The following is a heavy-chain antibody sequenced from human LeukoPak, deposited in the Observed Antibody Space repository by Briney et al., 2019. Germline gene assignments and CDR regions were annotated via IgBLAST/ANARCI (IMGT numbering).Heavy chain of an antibody. D-gene: IGHD3-3*01. V-gene: IGHV4-61*02. Sequence: SQTLSLTCTVSGGSISSGSYYWSWIRQPAGKGLEWIGRIYTSGSTNYNPSLKSRVTISVDTSKNQFSLKLSSVTAADTAVYYCARESLGDYYDFWSVLPLGHYYGRDVWGQGTTVTVSS. J-gene: IGHJ6*02. CDR2: IYTSGST. CDR1: GGSISSGSYY. CDR3: ARESLGDYYDFWSVLPLGHYYGRDV.